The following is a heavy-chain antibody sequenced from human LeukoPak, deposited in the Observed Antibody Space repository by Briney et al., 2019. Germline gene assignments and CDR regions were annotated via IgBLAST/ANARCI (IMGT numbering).Heavy chain of an antibody. V-gene: IGHV3-21*01. CDR3: ARDRYYDILTGPGGPDY. Sequence: GGSLRLSCAASGFTFSSYSMNWVRQAPGKGLEWVSSISSSSSYIYYADSVKGRFTISRDNAKNSLYLQMNSLRAEDTAVYYCARDRYYDILTGPGGPDYWGQGTLVTVSS. J-gene: IGHJ4*02. CDR1: GFTFSSYS. D-gene: IGHD3-9*01. CDR2: ISSSSSYI.